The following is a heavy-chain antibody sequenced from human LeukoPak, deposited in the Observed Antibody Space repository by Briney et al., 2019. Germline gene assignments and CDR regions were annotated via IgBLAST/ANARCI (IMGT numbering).Heavy chain of an antibody. CDR1: GFTFSSYG. D-gene: IGHD6-6*01. J-gene: IGHJ6*03. Sequence: PGGSLRLSCAASGFTFSSYGMHWVRQAPGKGLEWVAVISYDGSNNYYADSVKGRFTVSRDNSKNTLYLQMNSLRAEDTAIYYCARAHLSSSSTDYMDVWGKGTTVTVSS. V-gene: IGHV3-30*03. CDR2: ISYDGSNN. CDR3: ARAHLSSSSTDYMDV.